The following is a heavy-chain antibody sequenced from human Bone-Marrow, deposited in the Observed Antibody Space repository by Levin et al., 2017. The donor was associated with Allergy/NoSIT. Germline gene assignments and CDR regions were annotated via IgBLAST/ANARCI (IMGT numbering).Heavy chain of an antibody. CDR1: GYTFIGYY. V-gene: IGHV1-2*02. Sequence: GESLKISCKASGYTFIGYYMHWVRQAPGQGLEWVGWINPDNGGTHSAEKFQGRVTMTRDTSINAVFLDLNSLTSDDTAVYFCARGVGRTGLRARFHCWFDAWGQGALVTVSS. D-gene: IGHD6-6*01. J-gene: IGHJ5*02. CDR3: ARGVGRTGLRARFHCWFDA. CDR2: INPDNGGT.